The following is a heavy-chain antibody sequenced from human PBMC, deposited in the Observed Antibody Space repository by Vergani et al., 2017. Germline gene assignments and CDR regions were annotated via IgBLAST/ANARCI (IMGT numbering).Heavy chain of an antibody. CDR3: TRFPPRYSSGWYQNRPAPYFDY. J-gene: IGHJ4*02. CDR2: ISGRSNYI. CDR1: GFSFSTYS. V-gene: IGHV3-21*03. Sequence: EVQLQESGGGLVKPGGSLRVSCAASGFSFSTYSINWVRQAPGKGLEWVSSISGRSNYIYYADSLKGRFTISRDNSKNSVYLQMNSLKTEDTAVYYCTRFPPRYSSGWYQNRPAPYFDYWGQGTLVTVSS. D-gene: IGHD6-19*01.